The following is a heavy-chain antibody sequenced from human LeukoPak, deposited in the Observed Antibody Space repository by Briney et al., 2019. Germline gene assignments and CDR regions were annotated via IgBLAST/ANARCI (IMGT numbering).Heavy chain of an antibody. CDR3: ASDTGDQHAFDI. J-gene: IGHJ3*02. CDR1: GFXFSTYG. V-gene: IGHV3-21*06. CDR2: ITSSSSYI. D-gene: IGHD2-8*02. Sequence: GGSLRLSCAASGFXFSTYGMAWVRQSPGKGLEWVSSITSSSSYIYYADSVKGRFTISRDNARNSLYLQMNSLRAEDTAVYHCASDTGDQHAFDIWGQGTMVTVSS.